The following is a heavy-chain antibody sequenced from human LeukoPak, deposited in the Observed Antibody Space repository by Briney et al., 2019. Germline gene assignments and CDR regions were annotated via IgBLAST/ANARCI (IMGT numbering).Heavy chain of an antibody. J-gene: IGHJ4*02. D-gene: IGHD4-17*01. CDR3: AKGHRDYGTGFDQ. V-gene: IGHV3-23*01. Sequence: GGSLRLSCAASGFTFSNYAMSWVRQAPGKGLEWVSIISGGGSSTYYVDSVKGRFTVSRDNSRNTLYLQMNSPRAEDTAVYYCAKGHRDYGTGFDQWGQGTLVTVSS. CDR1: GFTFSNYA. CDR2: ISGGGSST.